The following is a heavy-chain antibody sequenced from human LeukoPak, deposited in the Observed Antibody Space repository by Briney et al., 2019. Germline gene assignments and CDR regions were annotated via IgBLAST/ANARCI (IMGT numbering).Heavy chain of an antibody. Sequence: GGSLKLSCAASGFTFSGSAMHWVRQASGKGLEWVGRIRSKANSCATAYAASVKGRFTISRDDSKNTAYLQMNSLKTEDTAIYYCTRRGQWLVDYWGQGTLVTVSS. D-gene: IGHD6-19*01. CDR3: TRRGQWLVDY. J-gene: IGHJ4*02. V-gene: IGHV3-73*01. CDR2: IRSKANSCAT. CDR1: GFTFSGSA.